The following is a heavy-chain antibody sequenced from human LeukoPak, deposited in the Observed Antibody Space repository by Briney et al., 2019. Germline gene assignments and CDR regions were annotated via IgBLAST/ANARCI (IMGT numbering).Heavy chain of an antibody. J-gene: IGHJ4*02. D-gene: IGHD6-13*01. CDR2: IYWNDDK. V-gene: IGHV2-5*01. CDR1: GFSLSTSGVG. CDR3: AHRQEAAAGTFFDY. Sequence: FGPTLVKPTQTLTLTCTFSGFSLSTSGVGVGWIRQPPGKALEWLALIYWNDDKRCSPSLKSRLTITKDTSKNQVVLTMTNMDPVDTATYYCAHRQEAAAGTFFDYWGQGTLVTVSS.